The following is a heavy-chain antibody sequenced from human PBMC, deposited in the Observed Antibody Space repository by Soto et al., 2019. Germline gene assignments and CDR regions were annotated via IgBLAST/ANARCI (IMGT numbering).Heavy chain of an antibody. CDR2: FDPKDGKV. CDR3: ATVRGVGRYWFDT. CDR1: GYSLTELS. D-gene: IGHD2-8*02. V-gene: IGHV1-24*01. Sequence: ASVKVSCKVSGYSLTELSIHWVRQAPGKGLEWMGGFDPKDGKVVYAQTLAARVTMTEDTATDTVYMELESLASEDTAVYHCATVRGVGRYWFDTWGPGILVTVSS. J-gene: IGHJ5*02.